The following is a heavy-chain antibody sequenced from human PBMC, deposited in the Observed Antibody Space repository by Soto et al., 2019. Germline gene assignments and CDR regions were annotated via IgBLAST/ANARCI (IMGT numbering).Heavy chain of an antibody. CDR3: AGLYCSGGSCCQS. V-gene: IGHV3-66*01. J-gene: IGHJ4*02. D-gene: IGHD2-15*01. Sequence: GGSLRLSCAASGFTVSSNYMSWVRQAPGKGLEWVSVIYSGGSTYYADSVKGRFAISRDNSKNTLYLQMNSLRAEDTAVYYCAGLYCSGGSCCQSWGQGTLVTVSS. CDR2: IYSGGST. CDR1: GFTVSSNY.